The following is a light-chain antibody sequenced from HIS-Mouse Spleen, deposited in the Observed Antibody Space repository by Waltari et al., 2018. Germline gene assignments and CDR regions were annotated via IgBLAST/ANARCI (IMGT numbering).Light chain of an antibody. CDR2: AAA. Sequence: DIQMSLSPSSVSASVGARVTITCRASQGISSWLALYQQKPGKAPKLLIYAAASLQSGVPSRFSGSGSGTEFTLTISSLQPEDFATYYCQQANSYPHTFGQGTRLEIK. CDR1: QGISSW. V-gene: IGKV1-12*01. J-gene: IGKJ2*01. CDR3: QQANSYPHT.